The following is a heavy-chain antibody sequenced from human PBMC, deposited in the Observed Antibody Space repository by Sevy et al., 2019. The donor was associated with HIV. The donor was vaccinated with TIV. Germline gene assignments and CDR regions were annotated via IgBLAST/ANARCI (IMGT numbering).Heavy chain of an antibody. CDR1: GFTFSGSA. V-gene: IGHV3-73*01. CDR2: IRSKANSYAT. J-gene: IGHJ6*03. Sequence: GGSLRLSCAASGFTFSGSAMHWVRQASGKGLEWVGRIRSKANSYATAYAASVKGRFTISRDDSKNTAYLQMNSLKTEDTAVYYCTSRSTGDYALVSSYDYYYMDVWGKGTTVTVSS. CDR3: TSRSTGDYALVSSYDYYYMDV. D-gene: IGHD4-17*01.